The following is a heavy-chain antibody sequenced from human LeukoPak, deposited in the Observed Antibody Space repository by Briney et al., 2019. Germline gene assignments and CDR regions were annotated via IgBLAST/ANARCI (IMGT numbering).Heavy chain of an antibody. CDR3: AKSSYYDSSGYYREYYFDY. CDR2: ISGSGGST. V-gene: IGHV3-23*01. Sequence: GGSLRLSCAASGFTFSNYWMHWIRQVPGKGLVWVSAISGSGGSTYYADSVKGRFTISRDNSKNTLYLQMNSLRAEDTAVYYCAKSSYYDSSGYYREYYFDYWGQGTLVTVSS. J-gene: IGHJ4*02. CDR1: GFTFSNYW. D-gene: IGHD3-22*01.